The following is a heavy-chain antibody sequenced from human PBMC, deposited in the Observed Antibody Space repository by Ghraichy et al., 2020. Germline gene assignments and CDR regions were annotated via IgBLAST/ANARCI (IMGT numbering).Heavy chain of an antibody. D-gene: IGHD6-19*01. CDR2: INPNSGGT. V-gene: IGHV1-2*02. CDR1: GYTFTGYY. Sequence: ASVKVSCKASGYTFTGYYMHWVRQAPGQGLEWMGWINPNSGGTNYAQKFQGRVTMTRDTSISTAYMELSRLRSDDTAVYYCARDERAGSGWRDFDYWGQGTLVTVSS. J-gene: IGHJ4*02. CDR3: ARDERAGSGWRDFDY.